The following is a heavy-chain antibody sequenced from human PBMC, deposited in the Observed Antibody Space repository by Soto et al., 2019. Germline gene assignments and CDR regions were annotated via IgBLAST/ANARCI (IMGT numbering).Heavy chain of an antibody. CDR2: ITFSGNTV. CDR3: ARVSWREKYGMDV. Sequence: GGSLRLSCAASGFTFSSYAMSWIRQAPGKGLEWISYITFSGNTVYYADSLKGRFTISRDNAKNSLYLQMNRPRAEDTAVYYCARVSWREKYGMDVWGQGTTVTVSS. J-gene: IGHJ6*02. V-gene: IGHV3-11*01. CDR1: GFTFSSYA.